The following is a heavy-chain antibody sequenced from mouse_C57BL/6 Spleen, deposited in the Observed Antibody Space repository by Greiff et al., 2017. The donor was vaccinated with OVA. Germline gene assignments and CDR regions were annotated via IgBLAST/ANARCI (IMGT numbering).Heavy chain of an antibody. CDR3: TTVYYGNYEDAMDY. J-gene: IGHJ4*01. D-gene: IGHD2-1*01. V-gene: IGHV14-4*01. CDR2: IDPENGDT. CDR1: GFNIKDDY. Sequence: EVQLQQSGAELVRPGASVKLSCTASGFNIKDDYMHWVKQRPEQGLEWIGWIDPENGDTEYASKFQGKATITADTSSNTAYLQLSSLTSEDTAVYYCTTVYYGNYEDAMDYWGQGTSVTVSS.